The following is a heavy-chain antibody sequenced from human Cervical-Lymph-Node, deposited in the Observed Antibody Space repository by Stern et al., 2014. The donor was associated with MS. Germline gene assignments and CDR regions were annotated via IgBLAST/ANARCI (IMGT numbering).Heavy chain of an antibody. Sequence: LVESGGGVVQPGRSLRLSCAASGFTFSSYGMHWVRQAPGKGLEWVAVISYDGSNKYYADSVKGRFTISRDNSKNTLYLQMNSLRAEDTAVYYCAKTEVYYDSSGYYAFDYWGQGTLVTVSS. V-gene: IGHV3-30*18. J-gene: IGHJ4*02. CDR1: GFTFSSYG. D-gene: IGHD3-22*01. CDR3: AKTEVYYDSSGYYAFDY. CDR2: ISYDGSNK.